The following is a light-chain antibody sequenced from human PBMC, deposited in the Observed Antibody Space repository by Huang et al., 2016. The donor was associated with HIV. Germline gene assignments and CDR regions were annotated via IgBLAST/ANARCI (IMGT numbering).Light chain of an antibody. Sequence: DIVLTQSPGTLSLSPGRGATLSCRASQSVSTYYLAWYQQKPGQAPRLLIHGTSTRATGIPDRFSGSGSGTDFTLTISGLEPEDSAVYYCHHYGGSSWTFGLGTKVEIK. CDR2: GTS. V-gene: IGKV3-20*01. CDR1: QSVSTYY. J-gene: IGKJ1*01. CDR3: HHYGGSSWT.